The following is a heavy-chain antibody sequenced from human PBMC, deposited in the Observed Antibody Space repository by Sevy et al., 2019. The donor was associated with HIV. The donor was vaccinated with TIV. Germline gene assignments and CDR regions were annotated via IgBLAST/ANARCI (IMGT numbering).Heavy chain of an antibody. V-gene: IGHV1-2*02. D-gene: IGHD2-15*01. Sequence: ASVKVSCKASGYTFTGYYMHWVRQAPGQGLEWMGWINPNSGGKNYAQKFQGRVTMTRDTYISTAYMELSRLRSDDTAVYYCSRATGYCIVGSVYPSYGMDVWGQGTTVTVSS. CDR3: SRATGYCIVGSVYPSYGMDV. CDR2: INPNSGGK. J-gene: IGHJ6*02. CDR1: GYTFTGYY.